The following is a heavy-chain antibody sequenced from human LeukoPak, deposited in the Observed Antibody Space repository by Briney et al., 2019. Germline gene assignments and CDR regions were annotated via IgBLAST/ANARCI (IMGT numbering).Heavy chain of an antibody. V-gene: IGHV3-21*01. CDR2: ISSSTNYI. J-gene: IGHJ4*02. CDR1: GFTFSSYG. CDR3: ARLIVAPFYFDY. D-gene: IGHD5-12*01. Sequence: GGSVRLSCAASGFTFSSYGMSWARQAPGKGLEWVSSISSSTNYIYYADSVKGRFTISRDNAKNSLYLQMNSLRAEDTAVYYCARLIVAPFYFDYWGQGTLVTVSS.